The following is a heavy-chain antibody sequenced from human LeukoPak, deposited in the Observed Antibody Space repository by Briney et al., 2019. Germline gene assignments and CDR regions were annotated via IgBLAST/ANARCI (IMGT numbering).Heavy chain of an antibody. D-gene: IGHD3-22*01. J-gene: IGHJ3*02. V-gene: IGHV4-39*07. Sequence: PSETLSLTCSVSGGSISLSYYYWGWLRQPPGKALEWIGSVYYSGTTSYNPSLKSRVTISVDMSKNHFSLRLSSVTAADTAMYYCARNYYDSSGPSLEDASDIWGQGTMVTVSS. CDR3: ARNYYDSSGPSLEDASDI. CDR1: GGSISLSYYY. CDR2: VYYSGTT.